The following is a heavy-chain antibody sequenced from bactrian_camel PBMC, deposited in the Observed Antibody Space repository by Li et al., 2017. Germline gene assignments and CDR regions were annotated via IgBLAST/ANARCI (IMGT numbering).Heavy chain of an antibody. V-gene: IGHV3S53*01. D-gene: IGHD3*01. CDR3: AADRRPLLARTLVSAYYSY. CDR1: GYRFSSNC. Sequence: HVQMVESGGGSVQAGGSLRLSCAALGYRFSSNCMGWFRQAPGKEREGVAGMDSDGRPVHLNSVKGRFTVSRDNAKSTLYLQMNDLKPEDTAVYYCAADRRPLLARTLVSAYYSYWGQGTQVTVS. J-gene: IGHJ4*01. CDR2: MDSDGRP.